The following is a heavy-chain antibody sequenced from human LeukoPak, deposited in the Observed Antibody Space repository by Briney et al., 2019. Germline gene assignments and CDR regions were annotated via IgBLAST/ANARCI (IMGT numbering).Heavy chain of an antibody. CDR2: IGNRANTV. J-gene: IGHJ5*02. CDR3: ARGAAAGISGWFDP. V-gene: IGHV3-11*04. D-gene: IGHD6-13*01. CDR1: GFTFSDYY. Sequence: GGSLRLSCAASGFTFSDYYMTWIRQAPGKGLEWISYIGNRANTVSYADSVKGRLTISRDNAKNSLYLQMNSLRAEDTAVYYCARGAAAGISGWFDPWGQGTLVTVSS.